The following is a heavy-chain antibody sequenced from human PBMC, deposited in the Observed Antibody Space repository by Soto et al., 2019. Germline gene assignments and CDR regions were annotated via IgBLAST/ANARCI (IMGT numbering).Heavy chain of an antibody. J-gene: IGHJ3*02. V-gene: IGHV3-30*18. Sequence: QVQLVESGGGVVQPGRSLRLSCAASGFTFSSYGMHWVRQAPGKGLEWVAVISYDGSNKYYADSVKGRFTISRDNSKNTLYLQMNSLRAEDTAVYYCAKGGIAVAFDIWGPGTMVTVSS. CDR3: AKGGIAVAFDI. CDR2: ISYDGSNK. D-gene: IGHD6-19*01. CDR1: GFTFSSYG.